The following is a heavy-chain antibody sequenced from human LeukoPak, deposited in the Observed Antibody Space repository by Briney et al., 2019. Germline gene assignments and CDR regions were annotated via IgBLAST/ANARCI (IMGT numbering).Heavy chain of an antibody. J-gene: IGHJ4*02. CDR1: GGSISSSSYY. CDR2: IYYSGST. D-gene: IGHD6-19*01. Sequence: SETLSLTCTVSGGSISSSSYYWGWIRQPPGKGLEWIGSIYYSGSTYYNPSLKSRVTISVDTSKNQFSLKLSSVTAADTAVYYCARERLAVAGLDYWGQGTLVTVSS. CDR3: ARERLAVAGLDY. V-gene: IGHV4-39*07.